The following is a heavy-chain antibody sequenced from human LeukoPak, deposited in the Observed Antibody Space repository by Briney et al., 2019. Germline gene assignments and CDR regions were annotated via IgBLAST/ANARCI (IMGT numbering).Heavy chain of an antibody. D-gene: IGHD3-10*01. CDR2: IYYSGST. CDR1: GGSISSGSYY. CDR3: AVRFGSGNGPNYYYYGMDV. Sequence: SQTLSLTCTVSGGSISSGSYYWSWIRQHPGKGLEWIGYIYYSGSTYYNPSLKSRVTISVDTSKNQFSLKLSSVTAADTAVYYCAVRFGSGNGPNYYYYGMDVWGQGTTVTVSS. V-gene: IGHV4-31*03. J-gene: IGHJ6*02.